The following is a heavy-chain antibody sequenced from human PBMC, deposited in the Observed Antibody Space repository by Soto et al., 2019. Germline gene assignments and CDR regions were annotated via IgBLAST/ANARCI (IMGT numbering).Heavy chain of an antibody. J-gene: IGHJ6*02. CDR1: GFTFSSYS. CDR2: ISSSSSTI. V-gene: IGHV3-48*02. Sequence: GGSLRLSCAASGFTFSSYSMNWVRQAPGKGLEWVSYISSSSSTIYYADSVKGRFTISRDNAKNSLYLQMNSLRDEDTAVYYCARDFSPYSESLLHGGPEEVDYYYGMDVWGQGTTVTVSS. CDR3: ARDFSPYSESLLHGGPEEVDYYYGMDV. D-gene: IGHD2-15*01.